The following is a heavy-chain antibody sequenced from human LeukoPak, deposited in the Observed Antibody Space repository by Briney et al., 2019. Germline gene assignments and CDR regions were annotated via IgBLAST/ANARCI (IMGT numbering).Heavy chain of an antibody. CDR2: IYYSGST. D-gene: IGHD2-2*01. V-gene: IGHV4-31*03. J-gene: IGHJ6*02. CDR3: ARVVPAAKPYYYYGMDV. Sequence: SETLSLTCTVSGGSISSGGYYWSWNRQHPGKGLEWIGYIYYSGSTYYNPSLKSRVTISVDTSKNQFSLKLSSVTAADTAVYYCARVVPAAKPYYYYGMDVWGQGTTVTVSS. CDR1: GGSISSGGYY.